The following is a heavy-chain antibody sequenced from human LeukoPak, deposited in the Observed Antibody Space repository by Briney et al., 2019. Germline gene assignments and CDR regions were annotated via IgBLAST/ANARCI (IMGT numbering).Heavy chain of an antibody. CDR2: XXXXXGNT. CDR1: GYTFTSYG. Sequence: ASVKVSCKASGYTFTSYGISWVRQAPGQGLXXXXXXXXXXGNTNYAQKLQGRVTMTTDTSTSTAYMELRSLRSDDTAVYYCARVPLRYFDWLLPNWFDPLGPGNPGHRLL. J-gene: IGHJ5*02. CDR3: ARVPLRYFDWLLPNWFDP. V-gene: IGHV1-18*04. D-gene: IGHD3-9*01.